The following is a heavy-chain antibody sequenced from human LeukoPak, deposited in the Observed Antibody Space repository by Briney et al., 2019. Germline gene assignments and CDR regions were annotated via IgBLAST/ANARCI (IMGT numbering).Heavy chain of an antibody. V-gene: IGHV3-15*01. CDR2: LKSKIDGGTT. J-gene: IGHJ4*02. D-gene: IGHD2-15*01. CDR1: GXTFSTAW. CDR3: STAGYCSGGDCYSFDY. Sequence: GGSLRLSCAASGXTFSTAWVCWVRQAPGKGLEWVARLKSKIDGGTTEYAAPVKGRFTISRDDSKNTVYLQMNSLKTEDTAVYFCSTAGYCSGGDCYSFDYWGQGIRVTLSS.